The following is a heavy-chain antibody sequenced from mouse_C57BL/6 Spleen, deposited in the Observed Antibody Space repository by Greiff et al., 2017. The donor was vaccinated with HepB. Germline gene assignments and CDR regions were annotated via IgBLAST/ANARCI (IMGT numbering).Heavy chain of an antibody. D-gene: IGHD1-1*01. CDR2: IDPENGDT. CDR3: TTYGSSYRTWFAY. CDR1: GFNIKDDY. Sequence: VQLQQSGAELVRPGASVKLSCTASGFNIKDDYMHWVKQRPEQGLEWIGWIDPENGDTEYASKFQGKATITADTSSNTAYLQLSSLTSEDTAVYYCTTYGSSYRTWFAYWGQGTLVTVSA. J-gene: IGHJ3*01. V-gene: IGHV14-4*01.